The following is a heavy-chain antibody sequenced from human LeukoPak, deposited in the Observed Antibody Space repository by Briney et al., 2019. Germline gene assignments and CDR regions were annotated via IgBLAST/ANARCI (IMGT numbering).Heavy chain of an antibody. CDR1: GFTFSTYA. Sequence: PGGSLRLSCAASGFTFSTYAMTWVRQAPGKGLEWVSGINSNGDDIYYADSVRGRFTISRDNSKNALYLQVDSLRAEDTAVYYCANWIGSSSRDYWGQGTLVTVSS. CDR2: INSNGDDI. J-gene: IGHJ4*02. V-gene: IGHV3-23*01. CDR3: ANWIGSSSRDY. D-gene: IGHD6-6*01.